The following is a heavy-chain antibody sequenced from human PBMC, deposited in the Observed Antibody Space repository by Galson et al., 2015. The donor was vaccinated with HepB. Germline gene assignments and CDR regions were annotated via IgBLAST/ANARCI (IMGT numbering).Heavy chain of an antibody. Sequence: SLRLSCAASGFSFDDHGMYWVRQAPGKGLEWVSGISWNSYNIAYADSVKGRFTISRDNAKKSLYLQMDSLRVEDTALYYCAKDMGRGGNDDGIDIWGQGTMVTVSS. CDR1: GFSFDDHG. J-gene: IGHJ3*02. CDR3: AKDMGRGGNDDGIDI. V-gene: IGHV3-9*01. D-gene: IGHD4-23*01. CDR2: ISWNSYNI.